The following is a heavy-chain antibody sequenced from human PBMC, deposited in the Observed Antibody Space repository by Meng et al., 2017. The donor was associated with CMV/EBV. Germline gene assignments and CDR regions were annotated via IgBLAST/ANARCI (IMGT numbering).Heavy chain of an antibody. J-gene: IGHJ4*02. CDR3: ARGEGEHFDWLFGYYFDY. CDR2: INHSGST. CDR1: GGSFSGYY. D-gene: IGHD3-9*01. Sequence: SETLSLTCAVYGGSFSGYYWSWIRQPPGKGLEWIGEINHSGSTNYNPSLKSRVTISVDTSKNQFSLKLSSVNAADTAVYYCARGEGEHFDWLFGYYFDYWGQGTLVTVSS. V-gene: IGHV4-34*01.